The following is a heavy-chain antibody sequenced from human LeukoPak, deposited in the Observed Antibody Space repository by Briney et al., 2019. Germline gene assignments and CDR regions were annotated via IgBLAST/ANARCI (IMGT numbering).Heavy chain of an antibody. V-gene: IGHV4-39*07. CDR3: ARDRSSSWYVSSNYYMDV. CDR2: IYHSGST. CDR1: GGSISSGSYY. J-gene: IGHJ6*03. Sequence: PSETLSLTCTVSGGSISSGSYYWGWIRQPPGKGLEWIGSIYHSGSTYYNPSLKSRVTISVDTSKNQFSLKLSSVTAADTAVYYCARDRSSSWYVSSNYYMDVWGKGTTVTVSS. D-gene: IGHD6-13*01.